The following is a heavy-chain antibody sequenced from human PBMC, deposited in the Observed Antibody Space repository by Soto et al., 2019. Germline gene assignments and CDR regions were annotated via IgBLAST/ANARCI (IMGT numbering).Heavy chain of an antibody. CDR3: ARGGSAWYFDY. CDR1: GGTFSDYA. Sequence: QVQLVQSGAEVKKPGSSVKVSCKASGGTFSDYAISWVRQAPGQGLEWVGGVVLFFATPNYAQKFQGRVTITADESTTTGYMELSSLTSDDTAVYYCARGGSAWYFDYWGQGALVTVSS. CDR2: VVLFFATP. V-gene: IGHV1-69*12. D-gene: IGHD6-25*01. J-gene: IGHJ4*02.